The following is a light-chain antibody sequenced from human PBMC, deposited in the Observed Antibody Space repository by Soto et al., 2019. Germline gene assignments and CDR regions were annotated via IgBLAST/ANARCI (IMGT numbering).Light chain of an antibody. V-gene: IGKV3-15*01. CDR2: DAF. J-gene: IGKJ4*01. CDR3: QQYSSWSPLT. Sequence: EIVMTQSPATLSVSPGEGATLSCRASQSINSDLAWYQQRPGQAPRLLIYDAFTRATGVPARFSGSGSGPEFTLTLSSLQSEDFAVYYCQQYSSWSPLTFGGGTRVEI. CDR1: QSINSD.